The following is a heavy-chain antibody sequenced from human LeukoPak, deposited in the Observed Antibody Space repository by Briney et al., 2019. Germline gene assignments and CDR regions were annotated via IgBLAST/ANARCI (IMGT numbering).Heavy chain of an antibody. V-gene: IGHV3-9*01. CDR1: GFTFSSYW. CDR3: VRDPSSGYYGGFDS. J-gene: IGHJ4*02. D-gene: IGHD3-22*01. Sequence: GGSLRLSCAASGFTFSSYWMHWVRQGPGKGLEWVSSISWNSGYIVYADSVKGRFTVSRDNAKNSLFLQIDDLRGEDTAFYYCVRDPSSGYYGGFDSWGQGTLVTVSS. CDR2: ISWNSGYI.